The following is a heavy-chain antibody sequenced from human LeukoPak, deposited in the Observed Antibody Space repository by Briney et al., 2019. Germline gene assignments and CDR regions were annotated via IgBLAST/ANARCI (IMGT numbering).Heavy chain of an antibody. D-gene: IGHD6-13*01. CDR3: ARDYSSSWPYSIDY. V-gene: IGHV7-4-1*02. CDR1: GYTFTSYA. J-gene: IGHJ4*02. Sequence: ASVKVSCKASGYTFTSYAMNWVRQAPGQGLECMGWINTNTGNPTYAQGFTGRFVFSLDTSVSTAYLQISSLKAEDTAVYYCARDYSSSWPYSIDYWGQGTLVTVSS. CDR2: INTNTGNP.